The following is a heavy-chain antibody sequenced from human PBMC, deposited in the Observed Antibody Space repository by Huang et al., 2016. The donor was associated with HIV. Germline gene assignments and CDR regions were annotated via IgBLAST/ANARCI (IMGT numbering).Heavy chain of an antibody. J-gene: IGHJ3*02. Sequence: QLQLQESGPGLVKPSETLSLTCSVSGGSISSSSYYWGWIRQPPGKGLEWIGSIYYSGSTFYHPSLKSRVTISGDTSKNQFALRLSSVTAADTSVYYCARHMDCSSSSCLAGGHERGPFDMWGQGTMVTVSS. D-gene: IGHD2-2*01. CDR2: IYYSGST. V-gene: IGHV4-39*01. CDR3: ARHMDCSSSSCLAGGHERGPFDM. CDR1: GGSISSSSYY.